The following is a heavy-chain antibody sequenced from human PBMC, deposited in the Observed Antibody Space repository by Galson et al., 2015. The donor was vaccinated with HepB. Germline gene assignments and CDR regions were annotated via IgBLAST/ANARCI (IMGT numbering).Heavy chain of an antibody. CDR3: ARGYLLGGPSAAGGQRRYYYGMDV. D-gene: IGHD3-16*01. J-gene: IGHJ6*02. V-gene: IGHV1-69*13. CDR1: GGTFSSYA. CDR2: IIPIFGTA. Sequence: SVKVSCKASGGTFSSYAISWVRQAPGQGLEWMGGIIPIFGTANYAQKFQGRVTITADESTSTAYMELSSLRSEDTAVYYCARGYLLGGPSAAGGQRRYYYGMDVWGQGTTVTVSS.